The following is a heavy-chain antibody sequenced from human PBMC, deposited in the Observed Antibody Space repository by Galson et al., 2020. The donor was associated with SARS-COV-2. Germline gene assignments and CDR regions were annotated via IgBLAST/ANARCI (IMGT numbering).Heavy chain of an antibody. CDR3: AGSIYGTAISANWVDP. CDR1: GGSISSSGYF. V-gene: IGHV4-39*07. D-gene: IGHD2-21*02. Sequence: SETLSLTCTVSGGSISSSGYFWGWVRQPPGKGLEWIGSIHYSGFTYYNPSLKSRVTVSIDTSENLFSLKLSSVTAADTALYFCAGSIYGTAISANWVDPWGQGMLVTVSS. J-gene: IGHJ5*02. CDR2: IHYSGFT.